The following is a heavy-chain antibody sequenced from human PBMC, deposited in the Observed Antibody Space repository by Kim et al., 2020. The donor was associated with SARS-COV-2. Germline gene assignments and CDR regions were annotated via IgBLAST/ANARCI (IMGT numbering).Heavy chain of an antibody. CDR1: GYTFTSYV. D-gene: IGHD2-15*01. V-gene: IGHV7-4-1*02. Sequence: ASVKVSCKASGYTFTSYVMNWVRQAPGQGLEWMGWINTNTGNPTYAQGFTGRFVFSLDTSLSTAYLQISSLKAEDTAVYYCAREYCSGGSCYYNYYGMDVWGQGTTVTVSS. CDR2: INTNTGNP. J-gene: IGHJ6*02. CDR3: AREYCSGGSCYYNYYGMDV.